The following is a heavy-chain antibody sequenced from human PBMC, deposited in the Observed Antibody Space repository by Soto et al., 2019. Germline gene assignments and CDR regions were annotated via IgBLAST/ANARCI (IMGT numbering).Heavy chain of an antibody. CDR1: GYTFTSYG. D-gene: IGHD2-21*02. V-gene: IGHV1-18*01. J-gene: IGHJ6*03. Sequence: ASVKVSCKASGYTFTSYGISWVRQAPGQGLEWMGWISAYNGNTNYAQKLQGRVTMTTDTSTSTAYMELRSLRSDDTAVYYCARGVVTTGYYYYMDVWGKGTTVTVSS. CDR3: ARGVVTTGYYYYMDV. CDR2: ISAYNGNT.